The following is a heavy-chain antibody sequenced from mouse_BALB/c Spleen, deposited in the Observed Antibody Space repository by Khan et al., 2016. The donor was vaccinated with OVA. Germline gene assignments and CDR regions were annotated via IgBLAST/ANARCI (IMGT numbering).Heavy chain of an antibody. CDR2: VSTGGHYT. Sequence: MQLVESGGDVVKPGGSLKLSCAASGFTFSTYGMSWVRQTPDKGLEWVATVSTGGHYTYYPDTVKERFTISRDNAKNTLYLQLSSLKSEDTAMFYGARLAYYCDSERFAYWGQGTLVTVS. J-gene: IGHJ3*01. CDR3: ARLAYYCDSERFAY. V-gene: IGHV5-6*01. CDR1: GFTFSTYG. D-gene: IGHD1-1*01.